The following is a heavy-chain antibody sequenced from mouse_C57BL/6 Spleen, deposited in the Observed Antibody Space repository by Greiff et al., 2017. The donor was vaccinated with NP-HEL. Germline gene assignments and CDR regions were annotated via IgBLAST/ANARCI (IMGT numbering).Heavy chain of an antibody. J-gene: IGHJ3*01. V-gene: IGHV14-2*01. CDR2: IDPEDGAT. CDR3: ARGNDGYSRWFAY. D-gene: IGHD2-3*01. CDR1: GFNIKDYY. Sequence: VQLQQSGAELMKPGASVKLSCTASGFNIKDYYMHWVKQRTEQGLEWIGRIDPEDGATKYAPKFQGKATITADTSSNTAYLQLSSLTSEDTAVYYCARGNDGYSRWFAYWGQGTLVTVSA.